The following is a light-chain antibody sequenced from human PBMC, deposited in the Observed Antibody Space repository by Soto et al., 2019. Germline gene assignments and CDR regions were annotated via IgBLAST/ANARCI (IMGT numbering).Light chain of an antibody. V-gene: IGLV2-14*01. Sequence: QAVVTQPASVSGSPGQSITISCTGTSSDVGSYNYVSWYQQHPGKAPKLMIYEVSDRPSGISSRFSGSKSGNTASLTISGLQTEDEADYYCSSYTSSSTLFGTGTKVTVL. J-gene: IGLJ1*01. CDR3: SSYTSSSTL. CDR1: SSDVGSYNY. CDR2: EVS.